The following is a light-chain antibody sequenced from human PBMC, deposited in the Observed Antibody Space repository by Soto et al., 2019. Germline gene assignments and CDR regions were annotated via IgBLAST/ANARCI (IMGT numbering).Light chain of an antibody. J-gene: IGKJ1*01. CDR3: QQYTNTNNPWM. V-gene: IGKV1-39*01. CDR1: QSVSTY. CDR2: AAS. Sequence: DIQITQSPSSLCSSVVDIVTITCRASQSVSTYLNWYQQKPGKAPKLLIYAASTLQRGVPSRFSGSGSGTDFTLIISGLQPDDSATYYCQQYTNTNNPWMFGQGTKVDIK.